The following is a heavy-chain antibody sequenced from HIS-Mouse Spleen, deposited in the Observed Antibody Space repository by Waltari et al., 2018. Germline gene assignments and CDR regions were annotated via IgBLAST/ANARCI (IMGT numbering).Heavy chain of an antibody. CDR1: GGSISSSSYY. CDR3: AREIPYSSSWYDWYFDL. CDR2: SYYSGSP. D-gene: IGHD6-13*01. V-gene: IGHV4-39*07. J-gene: IGHJ2*01. Sequence: QLQLQESGPGLVKPSETLSLTCTVSGGSISSSSYYWGWIRQPPGKGLEWIGSSYYSGSPYYNPALRSRVNISVDTSKNQFSLKLSSVTAADTAVYYCAREIPYSSSWYDWYFDLWGRGTLVTVSS.